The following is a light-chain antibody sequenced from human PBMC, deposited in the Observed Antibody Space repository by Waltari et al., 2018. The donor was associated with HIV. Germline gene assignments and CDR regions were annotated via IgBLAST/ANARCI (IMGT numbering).Light chain of an antibody. CDR3: CSFAGGGPSYV. CDR1: SSNIGSKY. CDR2: RNY. J-gene: IGLJ1*01. Sequence: QSVLTQPPSASGTPGQRVTISCSGSSSNIGSKYVYWYQQLPGTAPKLLIYRNYQRPSGVPDRFSGSKSGTSASLAISGLRSEDEADYYCCSFAGGGPSYVFGTGTRVTVL. V-gene: IGLV1-47*01.